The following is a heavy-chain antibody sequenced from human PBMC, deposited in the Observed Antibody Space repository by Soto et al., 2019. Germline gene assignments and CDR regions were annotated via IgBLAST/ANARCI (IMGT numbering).Heavy chain of an antibody. CDR2: ISYDGSNK. Sequence: QVQLVESGGGVVQPGRSLRLFCAASGFTFSSYAMHWVRQAPGKGLEWVAVISYDGSNKYYADSVKGRFTISRDNSKNTLYLQMNSLRAEDTAVYYCARDGIAAAGEIDYWGQGTLVTVSS. CDR3: ARDGIAAAGEIDY. J-gene: IGHJ4*02. V-gene: IGHV3-30-3*01. CDR1: GFTFSSYA. D-gene: IGHD6-13*01.